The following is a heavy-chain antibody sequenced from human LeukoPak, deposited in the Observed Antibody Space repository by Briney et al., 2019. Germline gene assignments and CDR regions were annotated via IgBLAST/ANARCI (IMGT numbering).Heavy chain of an antibody. V-gene: IGHV1-69*13. J-gene: IGHJ6*03. CDR3: ARGYCSSTSCPNHYYYYYMDV. D-gene: IGHD2-2*01. CDR1: GGTFSSYA. CDR2: IIPIFGTA. Sequence: AASVKVSCKASGGTFSSYAISWVRQAPGQGLEWMGGIIPIFGTANYAQKFQGRVTITADESTSTAYMELSSLRSEDTAVYYCARGYCSSTSCPNHYYYYYMDVWGKGTTVTVSS.